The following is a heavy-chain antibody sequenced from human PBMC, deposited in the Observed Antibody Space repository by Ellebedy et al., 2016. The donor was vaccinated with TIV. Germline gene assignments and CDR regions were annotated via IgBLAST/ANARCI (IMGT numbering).Heavy chain of an antibody. CDR1: GFTFSSYA. Sequence: GESLKISXAASGFTFSSYAMHWVRQAPGKGLEWVAVISYDGSNKYYADSVKGRFTISRDNSKNTLYLQMNSLRAEDTAVYYCARDDDSSGYYPYYFDYWGQGTLVTVSS. CDR3: ARDDDSSGYYPYYFDY. V-gene: IGHV3-30-3*01. CDR2: ISYDGSNK. J-gene: IGHJ4*02. D-gene: IGHD3-22*01.